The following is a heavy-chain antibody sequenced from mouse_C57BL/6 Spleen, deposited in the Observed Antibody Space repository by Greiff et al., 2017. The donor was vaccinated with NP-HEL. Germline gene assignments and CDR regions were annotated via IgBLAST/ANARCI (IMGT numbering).Heavy chain of an antibody. V-gene: IGHV5-6*01. CDR1: GFTFSSYG. CDR2: LSSGGSYT. J-gene: IGHJ3*01. D-gene: IGHD2-5*01. Sequence: EVQVVESGGDLVKPGGSLKLSCAASGFTFSSYGMPWVRQTPDKRLEWVATLSSGGSYTYYPEIVQGRFPISRDNATNTLYLQMSSLKSEDTAMYYCARHGYYSNYGFAYWGQGTLVTVSA. CDR3: ARHGYYSNYGFAY.